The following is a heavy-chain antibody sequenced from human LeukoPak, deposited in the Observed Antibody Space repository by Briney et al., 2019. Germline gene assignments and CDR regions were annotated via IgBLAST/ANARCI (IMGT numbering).Heavy chain of an antibody. CDR2: ISWNSGRR. CDR3: AKDMNPGGTSFDY. J-gene: IGHJ4*02. Sequence: PGGSLRLSCAASGFTFRNYAMSWVRQAPGKGLEWISIISWNSGRRTYADSVKGRFTISRDNAKNSLYLQMNSLTPEDTALYYCAKDMNPGGTSFDYWGQGTLVTVSS. CDR1: GFTFRNYA. D-gene: IGHD4-23*01. V-gene: IGHV3-9*01.